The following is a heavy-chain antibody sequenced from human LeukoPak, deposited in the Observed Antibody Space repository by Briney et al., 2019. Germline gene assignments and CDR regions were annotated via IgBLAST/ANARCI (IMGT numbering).Heavy chain of an antibody. CDR1: GFTFTINA. V-gene: IGHV3-23*01. CDR3: AKCPLGDYYDILTGYYQRYYYYGMDV. CDR2: IIGSGGST. Sequence: GGSLRLSCAASGFTFTINAMSWVRRAPGKGRGWVSAIIGSGGSTYYAGSVKGRFTISRDNPKNTLYLQMNSLRAEDTAVYYCAKCPLGDYYDILTGYYQRYYYYGMDVWGQGTTVTVSS. D-gene: IGHD3-9*01. J-gene: IGHJ6*02.